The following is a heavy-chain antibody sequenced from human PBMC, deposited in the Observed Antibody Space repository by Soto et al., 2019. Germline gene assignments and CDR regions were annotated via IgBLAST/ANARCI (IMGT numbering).Heavy chain of an antibody. CDR3: ARFYYDSSGYLPSPYYYYYGMDV. Sequence: GGSLRLSCAASGFTFSSYWMSWVRQAPGKGLEWVANIKQDGIEKYYVDSVKGRFTISRDNAKNSLYLQMNSLRAEDTAVYYCARFYYDSSGYLPSPYYYYYGMDVWGQGTTVTVSS. CDR2: IKQDGIEK. V-gene: IGHV3-7*04. J-gene: IGHJ6*02. CDR1: GFTFSSYW. D-gene: IGHD3-22*01.